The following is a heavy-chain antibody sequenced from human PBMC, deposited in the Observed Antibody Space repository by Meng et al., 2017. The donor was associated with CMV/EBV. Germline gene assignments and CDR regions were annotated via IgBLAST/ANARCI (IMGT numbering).Heavy chain of an antibody. D-gene: IGHD3-10*01. CDR3: ARARGRLWFGELSRGMDV. CDR1: GGSSSGYY. Sequence: SETLSLTCAVYGGSSSGYYWSWIRQPPGKGLEWIGEINHSGSTNYNPSLKSRVTISVDTSKNQFSLKLSSVTAADTAVYYCARARGRLWFGELSRGMDVWGQGTTVTVSS. J-gene: IGHJ6*02. CDR2: INHSGST. V-gene: IGHV4-34*01.